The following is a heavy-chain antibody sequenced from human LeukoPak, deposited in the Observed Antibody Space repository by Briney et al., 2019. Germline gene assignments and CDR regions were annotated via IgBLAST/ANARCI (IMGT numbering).Heavy chain of an antibody. CDR1: GFTFSSYG. Sequence: GRSLRLSCAASGFTFSSYGMHWVRQAPGKGLEWVAVISYDGSNKYYADSVKGRFTISRDNSKNTLYLQTNSLRAEDTAVYYCAKDKDTAMPLSWYFDYWGQGTLVTVSS. V-gene: IGHV3-30*18. CDR2: ISYDGSNK. CDR3: AKDKDTAMPLSWYFDY. D-gene: IGHD5-18*01. J-gene: IGHJ4*02.